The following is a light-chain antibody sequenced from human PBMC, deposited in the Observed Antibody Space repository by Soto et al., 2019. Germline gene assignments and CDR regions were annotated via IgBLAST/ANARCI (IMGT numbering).Light chain of an antibody. CDR1: QSISTY. J-gene: IGKJ4*01. V-gene: IGKV1-39*01. CDR3: KKGCFTLT. Sequence: DIQMTQSPSSLSSSVGDRVTITGRASQSISTYLNWYQQKLGKAPKLLISSASRLEGGVPSRFSGGGSGTDFTLTISSLQPEDFAAYYCKKGCFTLTFGGGTKWEIK. CDR2: SAS.